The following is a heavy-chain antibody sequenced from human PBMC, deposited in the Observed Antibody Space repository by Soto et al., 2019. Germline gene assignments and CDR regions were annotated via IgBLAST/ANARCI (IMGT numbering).Heavy chain of an antibody. CDR2: IYYSGST. Sequence: SETLSLTCTVSGGSISSGDYYWSWIRQPPGKGLEWIGYIYYSGSTYYNPSLKSRVTISVDTSKNQFSLKLSSVTAADTAVYYCARALGYDSGGYPVDYWGQGTLVTVSS. CDR3: ARALGYDSGGYPVDY. CDR1: GGSISSGDYY. V-gene: IGHV4-30-4*01. J-gene: IGHJ4*02. D-gene: IGHD3-22*01.